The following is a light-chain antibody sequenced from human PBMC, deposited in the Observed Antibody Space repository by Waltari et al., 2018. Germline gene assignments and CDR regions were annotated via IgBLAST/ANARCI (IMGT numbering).Light chain of an antibody. CDR3: QQYYSTPWT. CDR2: WAS. V-gene: IGKV4-1*01. J-gene: IGKJ1*01. CDR1: QSVLSSSNNKNY. Sequence: DIVMTQSPDSLAVSLGERATINCKAGQSVLSSSNNKNYLAWYQQKPGHPPKLLIYWASTRESGVPDRFSGRGSGPAFTLTISSLQAEDVAVYYCQQYYSTPWTFGQGTKVEIK.